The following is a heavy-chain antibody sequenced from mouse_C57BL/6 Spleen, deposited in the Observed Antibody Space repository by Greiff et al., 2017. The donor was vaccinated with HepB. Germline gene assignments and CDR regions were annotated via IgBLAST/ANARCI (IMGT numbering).Heavy chain of an antibody. V-gene: IGHV5-17*01. D-gene: IGHD3-2*02. Sequence: EVQLVESGGGLVKPGGSLKLSCAASGFTFSDYGMHWVRQAPEKGLEWVAYISSGSSTIYYADTVKGRFTISRDNAKNTLFLQMTSLRSEDTAMYYCARPTAQAPGYAMDYWGQGTSVTVSS. CDR2: ISSGSSTI. CDR3: ARPTAQAPGYAMDY. CDR1: GFTFSDYG. J-gene: IGHJ4*01.